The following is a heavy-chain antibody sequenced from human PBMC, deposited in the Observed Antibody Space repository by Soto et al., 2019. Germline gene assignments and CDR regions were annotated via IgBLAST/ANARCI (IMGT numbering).Heavy chain of an antibody. Sequence: ASVKVSCKASGYTFTSYAMHWVRQAPGQRLEWMGWINASNGNTKYSQKFQGRVTITRDTSASTAYMELSSLRSEDTAVYYCARDEGGIVVVVAATGAFDIWGQGTMVTVSS. CDR1: GYTFTSYA. J-gene: IGHJ3*02. D-gene: IGHD2-15*01. CDR2: INASNGNT. V-gene: IGHV1-3*01. CDR3: ARDEGGIVVVVAATGAFDI.